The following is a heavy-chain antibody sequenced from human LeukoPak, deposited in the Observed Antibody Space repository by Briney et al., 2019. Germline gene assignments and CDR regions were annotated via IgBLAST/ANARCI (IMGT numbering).Heavy chain of an antibody. CDR1: GGSISSYY. CDR3: ARGESSGWYPFDY. D-gene: IGHD6-19*01. V-gene: IGHV4-59*01. CDR2: IYYNGST. J-gene: IGHJ4*02. Sequence: SETLSLTCTVSGGSISSYYWSWIRQPPGKGLEWIGYIYYNGSTNYNPSLKSRVTISVDTSKNQFSLKLSSVTAADTAVYYCARGESSGWYPFDYWGQGTLVTVSS.